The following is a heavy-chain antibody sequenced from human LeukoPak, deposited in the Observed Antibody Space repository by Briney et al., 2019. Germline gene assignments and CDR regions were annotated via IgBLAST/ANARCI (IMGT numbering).Heavy chain of an antibody. D-gene: IGHD3-22*01. CDR3: AVDSSGYYYEVGYFDY. Sequence: GASVKVSCKASGGTFSSDAISWVRQAPGQGLEWMGRIIPILGIANYAQKFQGRVTITADKSTSTAYMELSSLRSEDTAVYYCAVDSSGYYYEVGYFDYWGQGTLVTVSS. J-gene: IGHJ4*02. CDR2: IIPILGIA. V-gene: IGHV1-69*04. CDR1: GGTFSSDA.